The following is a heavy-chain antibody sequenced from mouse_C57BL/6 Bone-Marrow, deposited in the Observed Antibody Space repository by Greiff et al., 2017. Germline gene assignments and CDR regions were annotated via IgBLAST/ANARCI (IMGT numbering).Heavy chain of an antibody. CDR3: ASYYGSSSSFAY. V-gene: IGHV1-74*01. Sequence: QVQLKQPGAELVKPGASVKVSCKASGYTFTSYWMHWVKQRPGQGLEWIGRIHPSDSDTNYNQKFKGKATLTVDKSSSTAYMQLSSLTSEDSAVYYCASYYGSSSSFAYWGQGTLVTVSA. D-gene: IGHD1-1*01. CDR2: IHPSDSDT. J-gene: IGHJ3*01. CDR1: GYTFTSYW.